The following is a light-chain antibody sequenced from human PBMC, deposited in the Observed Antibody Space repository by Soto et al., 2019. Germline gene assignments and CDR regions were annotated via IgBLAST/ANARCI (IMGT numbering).Light chain of an antibody. CDR1: QGISDY. CDR3: QQTYSFPWT. CDR2: TAS. Sequence: DIQMTQSPSSLSASVGDRVTISCRASQGISDYLSWFQQKPGEAPKLLINTASTLQSGVPIRFSGAGSRTHFSLTISGLQPEDSATYYCQQTYSFPWTFDQGTRVDIK. V-gene: IGKV1-39*01. J-gene: IGKJ1*01.